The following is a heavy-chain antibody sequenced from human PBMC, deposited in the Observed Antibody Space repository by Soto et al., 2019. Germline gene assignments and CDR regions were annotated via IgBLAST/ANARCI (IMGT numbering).Heavy chain of an antibody. J-gene: IGHJ3*02. CDR3: ARDITLDYCGGDCYSSDAFDI. Sequence: GASVKVSCKASGYTFTSYGISWVRQAPGQGLEWMGWISAYNGNTNYAQKLQGRVTMTTDTSTSTAYMELRSLRSDDTAVYYCARDITLDYCGGDCYSSDAFDIWGQGTMVTVSS. V-gene: IGHV1-18*01. D-gene: IGHD2-21*02. CDR2: ISAYNGNT. CDR1: GYTFTSYG.